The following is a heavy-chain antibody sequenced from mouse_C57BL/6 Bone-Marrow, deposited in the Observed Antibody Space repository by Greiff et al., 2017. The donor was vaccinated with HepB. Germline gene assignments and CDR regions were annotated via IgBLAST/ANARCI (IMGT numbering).Heavy chain of an antibody. CDR1: GYTFTSYC. V-gene: IGHV1-50*01. J-gene: IGHJ1*03. Sequence: VQLQQPGAELVKPGASVKLSCKASGYTFTSYCMQWVKQRPGQGLEWIGEIDPSDSYTNYNQKFKGKATLTVDTSSSTAYMQLSSLTSEDSAVYYCGVDYGSSCWYFDVWGTGTTVTVSS. CDR2: IDPSDSYT. D-gene: IGHD1-1*01. CDR3: GVDYGSSCWYFDV.